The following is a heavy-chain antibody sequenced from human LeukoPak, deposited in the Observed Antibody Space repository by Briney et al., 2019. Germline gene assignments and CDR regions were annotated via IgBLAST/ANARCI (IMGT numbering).Heavy chain of an antibody. Sequence: GGSLRLXCAASGFSYRDFWMTWVRQAPGKGLEWVANINQGGSVKYYVDSVKGRFTISRGDAKSSLYVQMNSLRDEDTAVYYCARFGYSGWNLEYWGQGTLVTVSS. CDR3: ARFGYSGWNLEY. D-gene: IGHD5-12*01. J-gene: IGHJ4*02. V-gene: IGHV3-7*01. CDR1: GFSYRDFW. CDR2: INQGGSVK.